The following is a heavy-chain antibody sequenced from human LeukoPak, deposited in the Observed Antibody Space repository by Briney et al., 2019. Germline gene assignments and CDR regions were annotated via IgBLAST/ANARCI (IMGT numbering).Heavy chain of an antibody. Sequence: GGSLRLSCAASGFTFSSYAMSWVRQAPGKGLEWVSAISASAGGTYYADSVKGRFTISRDNSKNTLYLQIDGLRAEDTAIYYCAKDRDDYGDFAFDYWGQGTLVTVSS. D-gene: IGHD4-17*01. CDR2: ISASAGGT. CDR3: AKDRDDYGDFAFDY. CDR1: GFTFSSYA. J-gene: IGHJ4*02. V-gene: IGHV3-23*01.